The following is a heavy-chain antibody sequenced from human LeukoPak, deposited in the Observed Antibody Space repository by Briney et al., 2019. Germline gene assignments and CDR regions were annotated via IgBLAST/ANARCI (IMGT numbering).Heavy chain of an antibody. CDR3: ARERMRYYFDY. D-gene: IGHD2-15*01. CDR2: IYYSGST. V-gene: IGHV4-59*01. J-gene: IGHJ4*02. Sequence: PSETLSLTCSVSGASIRNYYWSWIRQPPGKGLEWIGYIYYSGSTNYNPSLKSRVTISVDTSKNQFSLKLSSVTAADTAVYYCARERMRYYFDYWGQGTLVTVSS. CDR1: GASIRNYY.